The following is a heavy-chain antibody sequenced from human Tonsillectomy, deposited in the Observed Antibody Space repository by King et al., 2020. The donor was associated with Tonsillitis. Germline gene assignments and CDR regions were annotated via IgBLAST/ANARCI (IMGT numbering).Heavy chain of an antibody. CDR1: GFTFSSYW. Sequence: VQLVQSGGGLVQPGGSLRLSCAASGFTFSSYWMSWVRQAPGKGLEWVANIKQDGSEKYYVDSVKGRFTISRDNAKNSLYLQMNSLRAEDTAVHYCARELRYFDWFSRYFDLWGRGTLVTVSS. CDR2: IKQDGSEK. CDR3: ARELRYFDWFSRYFDL. V-gene: IGHV3-7*01. J-gene: IGHJ2*01. D-gene: IGHD3-9*01.